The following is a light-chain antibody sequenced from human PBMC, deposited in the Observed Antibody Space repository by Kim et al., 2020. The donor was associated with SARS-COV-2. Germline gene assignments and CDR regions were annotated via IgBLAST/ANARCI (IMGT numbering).Light chain of an antibody. V-gene: IGLV10-54*01. Sequence: QAGLTQPPSVSKGLRQTATLTCIGDSNNVGDEGAAWLQQHQGHPPKLLSYRDNNRPSGISERLSASKSGNTSSLTITGLQPEDEADYYCSAWDRSLRVGVFGGGPKLTVL. J-gene: IGLJ3*02. CDR1: SNNVGDEG. CDR2: RDN. CDR3: SAWDRSLRVGV.